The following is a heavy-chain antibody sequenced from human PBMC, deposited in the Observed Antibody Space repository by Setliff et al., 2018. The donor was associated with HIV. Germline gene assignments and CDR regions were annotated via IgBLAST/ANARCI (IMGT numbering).Heavy chain of an antibody. CDR2: IYFTGSS. J-gene: IGHJ3*01. D-gene: IGHD4-17*01. CDR1: GGSISTYY. CDR3: ARVQMAYAAFDV. V-gene: IGHV4-59*01. Sequence: SETLSLTCTVSGGSISTYYWSWIRQPPGKGLEWIGSIYFTGSSDNNPSLKSRVTLSVDTSKHQSSLKLSSVTAADTAVYYCARVQMAYAAFDVWGQGTMVTVSS.